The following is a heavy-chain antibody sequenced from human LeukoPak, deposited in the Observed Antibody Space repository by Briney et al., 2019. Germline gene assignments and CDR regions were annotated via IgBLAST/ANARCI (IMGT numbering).Heavy chain of an antibody. CDR3: ARGRTVVTPTSFDY. Sequence: PSETLSLTYTVSGGSISSYYWSWIRQPPGQGLEWIGYIYYSGNTNYNPSLKSRVTISLDTSKNQFSLKLSSVTAADTAVYYCARGRTVVTPTSFDYWGQGTLVTVSS. J-gene: IGHJ4*02. CDR1: GGSISSYY. D-gene: IGHD4-23*01. CDR2: IYYSGNT. V-gene: IGHV4-59*12.